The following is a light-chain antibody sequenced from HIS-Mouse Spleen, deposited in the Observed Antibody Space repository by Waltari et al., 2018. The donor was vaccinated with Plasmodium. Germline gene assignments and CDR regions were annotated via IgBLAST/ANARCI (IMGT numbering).Light chain of an antibody. Sequence: SSELTQDPAVSVALGQTVRITCQGDSLRSYYASWYQQKTGQAPVLVIYGKNNRPSGITDRCAGASSGNTASLTITGAQAEDEADYYCNSRDSSGNHQVFGGGTKLTVL. CDR3: NSRDSSGNHQV. CDR2: GKN. J-gene: IGLJ3*02. V-gene: IGLV3-19*01. CDR1: SLRSYY.